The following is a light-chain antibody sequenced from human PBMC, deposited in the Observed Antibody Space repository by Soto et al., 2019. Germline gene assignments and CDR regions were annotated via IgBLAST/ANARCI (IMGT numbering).Light chain of an antibody. J-gene: IGKJ1*01. CDR1: QSVSSNY. Sequence: VLTQSPGTLSLAPWGRATLSCRASQSVSSNYLAWYQQKPGQAPRLLIYGASARATGIPGRFSGSGSGTDFTLTISRLEPEDFAVYYCQQYGSSPTWTFGQGTKVDIK. CDR3: QQYGSSPTWT. CDR2: GAS. V-gene: IGKV3-20*01.